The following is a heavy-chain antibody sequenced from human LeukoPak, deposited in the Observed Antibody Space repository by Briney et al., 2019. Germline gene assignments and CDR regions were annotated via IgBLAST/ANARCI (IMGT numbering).Heavy chain of an antibody. CDR1: GFTFSDYY. CDR3: AKDGTAARVTATVTTAY. Sequence: PGGSLRLSCAASGFTFSDYYMSWIRQAPGKGLEWVSAISGSGGSTYYADSVKGRFTISRDNSKNTLYLQMNSLRAEDTAVYYCAKDGTAARVTATVTTAYWGQGTLVTVSS. D-gene: IGHD4-17*01. J-gene: IGHJ4*02. V-gene: IGHV3-23*01. CDR2: ISGSGGST.